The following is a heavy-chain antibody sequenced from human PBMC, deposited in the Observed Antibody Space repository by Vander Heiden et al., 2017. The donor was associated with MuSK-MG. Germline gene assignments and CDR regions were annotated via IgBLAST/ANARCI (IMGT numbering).Heavy chain of an antibody. V-gene: IGHV4-61*02. CDR1: GGSISSGSYY. J-gene: IGHJ4*02. CDR3: ARTELDDYGDYAFDY. D-gene: IGHD4-17*01. Sequence: QVQLQESGPGLVKPSQTLSLTCPVSGGSISSGSYYWSWIRQPGGKGLEWIGRIYTSGSTNYNPSLKSRVTISVDTSKNQFSLKLSSVTAADTAVYYCARTELDDYGDYAFDYWGQGTLVTVSS. CDR2: IYTSGST.